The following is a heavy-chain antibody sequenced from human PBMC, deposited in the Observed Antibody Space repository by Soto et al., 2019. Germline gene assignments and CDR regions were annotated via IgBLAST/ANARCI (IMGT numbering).Heavy chain of an antibody. J-gene: IGHJ6*02. V-gene: IGHV1-58*01. D-gene: IGHD2-15*01. CDR2: IVVGSGNT. Sequence: ASVKVSCKASGFTFTSSAVQWVRQARGQRLEWIGWIVVGSGNTNYAQKFQERVTITRDMSTSTAYMELSSLRSEDTAVYYCAADGIFPRREASKLIYYYYGMDVWGQGTTVTGSS. CDR3: AADGIFPRREASKLIYYYYGMDV. CDR1: GFTFTSSA.